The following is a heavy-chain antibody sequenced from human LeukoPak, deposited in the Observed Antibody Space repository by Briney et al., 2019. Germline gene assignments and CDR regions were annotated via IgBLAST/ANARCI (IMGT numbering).Heavy chain of an antibody. D-gene: IGHD2-2*01. J-gene: IGHJ6*03. Sequence: GASVKVSCKASGYTFTSYYMHWVRQAPGQGLEWMGIINPSGGSTSYAQKFQGRVTMTRDTSTSTVYMELSSLRSEDTAVYYCARDRGPIVVVPPYYMDVWGKGTTVTVSS. CDR3: ARDRGPIVVVPPYYMDV. CDR1: GYTFTSYY. CDR2: INPSGGST. V-gene: IGHV1-46*01.